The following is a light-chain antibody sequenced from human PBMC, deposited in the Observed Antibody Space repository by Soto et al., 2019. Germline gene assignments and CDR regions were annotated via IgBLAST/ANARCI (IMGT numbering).Light chain of an antibody. CDR2: YNN. CDR3: GSWDSSLTYV. Sequence: QSVLTQPPSVAAAPGQKVTLSCSGSRSNIGNNFVTWYQQLPGTAPKLLFYYNNKRPSGIPDRFSGSQSGTSATLGITGLQSGDEAVYYCGSWDSSLTYVFGTGTKLTVL. CDR1: RSNIGNNF. J-gene: IGLJ1*01. V-gene: IGLV1-51*01.